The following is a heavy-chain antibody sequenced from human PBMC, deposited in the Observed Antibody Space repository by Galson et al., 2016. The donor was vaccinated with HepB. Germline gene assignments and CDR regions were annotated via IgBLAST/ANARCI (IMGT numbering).Heavy chain of an antibody. CDR2: LSGSSTYT. CDR3: AKDVSGWEPDAFDL. V-gene: IGHV3-23*01. J-gene: IGHJ3*01. Sequence: SLRLSCAASGFTFKTYAMSWVRQAPGKGLEWVSGLSGSSTYTYHADSVKGRFTISRDNSKNTLYLQMNSLRAEDTAIYYCAKDVSGWEPDAFDLWGQGTMVTVSS. CDR1: GFTFKTYA. D-gene: IGHD1-26*01.